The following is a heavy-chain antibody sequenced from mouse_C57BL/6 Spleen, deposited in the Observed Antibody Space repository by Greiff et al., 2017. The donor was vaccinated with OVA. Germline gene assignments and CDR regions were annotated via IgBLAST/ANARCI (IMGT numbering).Heavy chain of an antibody. CDR1: GYTFTSYT. CDR3: ASLSYYSNYGDFDY. D-gene: IGHD2-5*01. J-gene: IGHJ2*01. CDR2: INPSSGYT. V-gene: IGHV1-4*01. Sequence: QVQLQQSGAELARPGASVKMSCKASGYTFTSYTMHWVKQRPGQGLEWIGYINPSSGYTKYNQKFKDKATLTADKSSSTAYMQLSSLTSEDSAVYYCASLSYYSNYGDFDYWGKGTTLTVSS.